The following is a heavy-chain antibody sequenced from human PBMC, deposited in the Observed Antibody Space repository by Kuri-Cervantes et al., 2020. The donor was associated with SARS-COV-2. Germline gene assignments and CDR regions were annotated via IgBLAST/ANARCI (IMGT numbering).Heavy chain of an antibody. D-gene: IGHD3-10*01. CDR2: TYYRSKWYN. Sequence: SETLSLTCGISGDSVSSNSAAWNWIRQSPSRGLEWLGRTYYRSKWYNDYAVSVKGRISINPDTSKNQFSLQLNSVTPEDTAVYYCARKSVRGIWFDPWGQGTLVTVSS. J-gene: IGHJ5*02. CDR3: ARKSVRGIWFDP. V-gene: IGHV6-1*01. CDR1: GDSVSSNSAA.